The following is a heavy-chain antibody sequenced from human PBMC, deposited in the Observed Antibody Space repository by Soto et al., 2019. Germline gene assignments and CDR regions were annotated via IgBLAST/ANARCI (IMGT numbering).Heavy chain of an antibody. J-gene: IGHJ3*02. CDR2: IWYDGSNK. Sequence: QVQLVESGGGVVQPGRSLRLSCAASGFTFSSYGMHWVRQAPGKGLEWVAVIWYDGSNKYYADSVKGRFTISRDNSKKTLYLQINSLRAEDTAVYYCAREGMVVAGYQDSFDIWGQGTMVTVSS. CDR1: GFTFSSYG. D-gene: IGHD6-19*01. CDR3: AREGMVVAGYQDSFDI. V-gene: IGHV3-33*01.